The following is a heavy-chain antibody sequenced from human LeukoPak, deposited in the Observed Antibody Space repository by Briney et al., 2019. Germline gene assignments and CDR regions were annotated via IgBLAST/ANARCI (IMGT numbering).Heavy chain of an antibody. J-gene: IGHJ4*02. V-gene: IGHV4-59*08. CDR1: GGSISSYY. CDR2: IYYSGST. CDR3: ARHRGYSSSCLQD. D-gene: IGHD6-13*01. Sequence: SETLSLTCTVSGGSISSYYWSRIRQPPGKGLEWIGYIYYSGSTNYNPSLKSRVTISVDTSKDQFSLRLSSVTAADTAVYYCARHRGYSSSCLQDWGQGTLVTVSS.